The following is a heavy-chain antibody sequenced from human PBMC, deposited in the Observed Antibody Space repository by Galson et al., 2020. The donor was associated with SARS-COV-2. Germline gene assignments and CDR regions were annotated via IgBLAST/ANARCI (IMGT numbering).Heavy chain of an antibody. D-gene: IGHD3-3*01. CDR3: ARVRYDFWSGFVFDAFDI. V-gene: IGHV5-51*01. Sequence: KIGESLKISCKGSGYSFTNNWIGWVRQMPGQGLEWMGIIHPRDSDTRYSPSIEGQVTISADKSLTTTFLQWSSLKASDTAIYYCARVRYDFWSGFVFDAFDIWGQGTMVTVPS. J-gene: IGHJ3*02. CDR2: IHPRDSDT. CDR1: GYSFTNNW.